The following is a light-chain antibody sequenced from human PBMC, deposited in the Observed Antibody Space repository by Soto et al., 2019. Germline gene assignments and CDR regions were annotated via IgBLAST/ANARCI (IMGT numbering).Light chain of an antibody. CDR2: EVS. CDR3: NSYTSTSTLV. V-gene: IGLV2-14*01. Sequence: QSALTQPPSASGSPGQSVTISCSGTSSDVGGYNYVSWYQQYPGKAPKLMIYEVSNRPSGVSDRFSGSKSGNTASLTISGLQAEDEADYYCNSYTSTSTLVFGGGTKLTVL. CDR1: SSDVGGYNY. J-gene: IGLJ2*01.